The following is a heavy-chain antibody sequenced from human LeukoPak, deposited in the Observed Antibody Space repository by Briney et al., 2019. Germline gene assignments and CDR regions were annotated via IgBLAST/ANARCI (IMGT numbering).Heavy chain of an antibody. Sequence: ASVKVSCKVSGYTLTELSMHWVRQAPGKGLEWMGGFDLEDGETIYAQKFQGRVTMTEDTSTDTAYMELSSLRSEDTAVYYCATDLDCSSTSCYNDYWGQGTLVTVSS. CDR3: ATDLDCSSTSCYNDY. D-gene: IGHD2-2*02. J-gene: IGHJ4*02. CDR1: GYTLTELS. CDR2: FDLEDGET. V-gene: IGHV1-24*01.